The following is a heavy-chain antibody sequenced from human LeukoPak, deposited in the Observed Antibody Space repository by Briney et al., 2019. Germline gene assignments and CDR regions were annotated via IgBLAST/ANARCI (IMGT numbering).Heavy chain of an antibody. J-gene: IGHJ4*02. CDR1: NGSIFSHNSY. D-gene: IGHD1-1*01. V-gene: IGHV4-39*01. CDR3: AKLVGTTGYFDL. CDR2: MYYSGTT. Sequence: PSETLSLSCTVSNGSIFSHNSYWAWVRQPPGKGLEWIVGMYYSGTTYYNPSLQSRVTMSVDMAKNHFSLNMTSVSAAGTAVYFCAKLVGTTGYFDLWGRGALVTVAS.